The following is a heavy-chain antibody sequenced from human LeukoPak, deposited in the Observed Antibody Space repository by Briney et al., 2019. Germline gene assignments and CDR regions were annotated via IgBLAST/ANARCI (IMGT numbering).Heavy chain of an antibody. CDR3: ARGLWVPSQADYYGSGSPFGY. V-gene: IGHV1-8*03. Sequence: GASVTLSCTASGYTFTSYDINWVRQAPGQGLEWMGWMNPNSGNTGYAQKFQGRVTITRNTSNSTAYMELSSLRSEDTAVYYCARGLWVPSQADYYGSGSPFGYWGQGTLVTVSS. D-gene: IGHD3-10*01. J-gene: IGHJ4*02. CDR2: MNPNSGNT. CDR1: GYTFTSYD.